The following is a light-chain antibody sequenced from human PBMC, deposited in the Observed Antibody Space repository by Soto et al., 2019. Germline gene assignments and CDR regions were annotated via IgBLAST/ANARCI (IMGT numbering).Light chain of an antibody. J-gene: IGLJ3*02. Sequence: QAVVTQPPSVSGAPGQRVTISCPGTRPNIGGGYDVHRYKQLPGTAPKLLIYGNSNRPSGVPDRFSGSKSGTSASLAITGLQAEDEADYYCQSYDSSLSGSVFGGGTKLTVL. V-gene: IGLV1-40*01. CDR2: GNS. CDR3: QSYDSSLSGSV. CDR1: RPNIGGGYD.